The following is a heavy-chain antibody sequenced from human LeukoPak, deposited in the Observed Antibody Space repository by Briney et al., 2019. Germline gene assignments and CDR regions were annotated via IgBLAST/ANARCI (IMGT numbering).Heavy chain of an antibody. CDR2: INPSGGST. CDR3: ARAWSGYAPFDY. CDR1: GYTFTSYY. V-gene: IGHV1-46*01. D-gene: IGHD5-12*01. Sequence: ASVKVSCKASGYTFTSYYMHWVRQALGQGLEWMGIINPSGGSTSYAQKFQGRVTMTRDTSTSTVYMELSSLRSEDTAVYYCARAWSGYAPFDYWGQGTLVTVSS. J-gene: IGHJ4*02.